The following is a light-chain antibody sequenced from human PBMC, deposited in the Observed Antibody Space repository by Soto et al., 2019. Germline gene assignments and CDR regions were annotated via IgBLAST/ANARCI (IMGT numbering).Light chain of an antibody. Sequence: EMVMTQSPATLSVSPGERATLSCRASQSVSSNLAWYQQKPGQAPRLLIYGASTRATGIPARFSGSGSGTDFTLTISSLEPEDFAVYYCQQRSNPITFGQGTRLEIK. J-gene: IGKJ5*01. CDR1: QSVSSN. CDR3: QQRSNPIT. CDR2: GAS. V-gene: IGKV3-11*01.